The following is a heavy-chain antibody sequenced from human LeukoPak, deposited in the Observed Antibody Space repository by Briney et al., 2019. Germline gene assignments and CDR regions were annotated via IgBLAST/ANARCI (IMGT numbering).Heavy chain of an antibody. V-gene: IGHV1-2*02. CDR2: MDPKSGET. J-gene: IGHJ4*01. CDR3: ALEVYYSDNSAFDY. CDR1: GYTFTDYY. D-gene: IGHD4-11*01. Sequence: ASVKVSCKASGYTFTDYYIHWVRQAPGQGLEWMGWMDPKSGETNHAQRFQGRVIMTRDTSITTAYMELSRLRSDDTAVYYCALEVYYSDNSAFDYWGQGTLVTLSP.